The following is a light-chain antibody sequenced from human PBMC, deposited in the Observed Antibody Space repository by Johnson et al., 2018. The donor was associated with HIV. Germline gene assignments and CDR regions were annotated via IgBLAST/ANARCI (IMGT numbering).Light chain of an antibody. Sequence: QSVLTQPPSVSAAPGQKVTISCSGSSSNIANKYVSWYQHLPGTAPKLLIYENTRRPSGIPDRFSGSKSGTSATLGITGLQTGDEADYYCGTWDSSLSAGVFGTGTKVTVL. CDR2: ENT. CDR3: GTWDSSLSAGV. J-gene: IGLJ1*01. CDR1: SSNIANKY. V-gene: IGLV1-51*02.